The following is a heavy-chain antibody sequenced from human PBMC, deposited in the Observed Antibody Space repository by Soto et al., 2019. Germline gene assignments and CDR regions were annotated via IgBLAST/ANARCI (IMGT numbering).Heavy chain of an antibody. Sequence: QVQLLQSGTEVKRPGSSVKVSCRASGVSFNSYGFAWVRQAPGRGLEWVGKINPASQLRNYEQSLQGRVTITADTSTRTGYMEMSGLTSESTAVYYCARMKLARLDHWGQGTLVTVSS. CDR1: GVSFNSYG. J-gene: IGHJ4*02. V-gene: IGHV1-69*09. CDR2: INPASQLR. CDR3: ARMKLARLDH.